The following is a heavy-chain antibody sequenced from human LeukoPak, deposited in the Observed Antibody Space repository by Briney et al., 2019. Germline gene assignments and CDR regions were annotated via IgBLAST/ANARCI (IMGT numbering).Heavy chain of an antibody. CDR1: GFTFSSYG. Sequence: PGGSLRLSCAASGFTFSSYGMHWVRQAPGKGLEWVAFIRYDGSNKYYADSVKGRFTISRDNSKNTLYLQMNSLRAEDTAVYYCARDHPYSSGWFNAFDIWGQGTMVTVSS. V-gene: IGHV3-30*02. D-gene: IGHD6-19*01. CDR2: IRYDGSNK. CDR3: ARDHPYSSGWFNAFDI. J-gene: IGHJ3*02.